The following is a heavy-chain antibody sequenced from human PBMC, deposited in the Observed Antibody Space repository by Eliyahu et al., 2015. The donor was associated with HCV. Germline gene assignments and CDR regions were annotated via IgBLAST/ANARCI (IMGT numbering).Heavy chain of an antibody. V-gene: IGHV4-59*08. CDR1: GGSISTFX. CDR3: ARLNFDSGGYPIDY. CDR2: IYYTGSA. J-gene: IGHJ4*02. Sequence: QVQLQESGPGLVKPSETLXLXXTXSGGSISTFXWTWIRQPPEKGLEWIGYIYYTGSANXNPSLKSRVTMSVDTSKNQFSLNLGSVTAADTALYYCARLNFDSGGYPIDYWGQGTLVTVSS. D-gene: IGHD3-10*01.